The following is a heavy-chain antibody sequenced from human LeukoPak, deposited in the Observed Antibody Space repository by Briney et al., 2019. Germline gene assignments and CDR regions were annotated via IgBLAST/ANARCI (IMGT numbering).Heavy chain of an antibody. Sequence: GASVNVSCTASGGTFSSYAISWVRQAPGQGLECMGGIIPIFGTANYAQKFQGRVTITTDESTSTAYMELSSLRSKDTAVYYCARDNLGYGSSTSCYKEETYNWFDPWGQGTLVTVSS. CDR3: ARDNLGYGSSTSCYKEETYNWFDP. V-gene: IGHV1-69*05. CDR2: IIPIFGTA. D-gene: IGHD2-2*01. CDR1: GGTFSSYA. J-gene: IGHJ5*02.